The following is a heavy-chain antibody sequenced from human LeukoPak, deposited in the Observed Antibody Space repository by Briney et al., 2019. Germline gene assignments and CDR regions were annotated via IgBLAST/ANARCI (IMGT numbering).Heavy chain of an antibody. CDR3: ARVRYSSPGFYYRGLAY. CDR1: GYTFSTYD. Sequence: ASVKVSCKASGYTFSTYDINWVRQATGQGLEWMGWMNPNSGNTGYAQKFQGRVTMTRNTSISTAYMELSGLRSEDTAVYYCARVRYSSPGFYYRGLAYWGQGSLVTVSS. D-gene: IGHD3-10*01. J-gene: IGHJ4*02. CDR2: MNPNSGNT. V-gene: IGHV1-8*01.